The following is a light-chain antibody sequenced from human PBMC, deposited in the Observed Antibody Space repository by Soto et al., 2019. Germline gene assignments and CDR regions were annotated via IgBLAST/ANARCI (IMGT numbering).Light chain of an antibody. Sequence: DIQMTQSPSTLSASIGDRVTITCRASQSISIWLAWYQLRPGKAPRLLIYKASTLKSGVQARFSGSGSGTDFTLTISSLQPEDFATYYCKQSYSTPVTFGQGTRLEIK. V-gene: IGKV1-5*03. CDR3: KQSYSTPVT. CDR2: KAS. J-gene: IGKJ5*01. CDR1: QSISIW.